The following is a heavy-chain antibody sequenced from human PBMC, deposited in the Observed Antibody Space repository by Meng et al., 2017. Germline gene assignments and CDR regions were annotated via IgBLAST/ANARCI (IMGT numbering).Heavy chain of an antibody. J-gene: IGHJ3*02. CDR3: ARDHYYDSSGYYFVAFDI. CDR1: GYTFTSYY. Sequence: ASVKVSCKASGYTFTSYYMHWVRQAPGQGLEWMGIINPSGGSTSYAQKFQGRVTMTRDASTSTVYMELSSLRSEDTAVYYCARDHYYDSSGYYFVAFDIWGQGTMVTVSS. CDR2: INPSGGST. D-gene: IGHD3-22*01. V-gene: IGHV1-46*01.